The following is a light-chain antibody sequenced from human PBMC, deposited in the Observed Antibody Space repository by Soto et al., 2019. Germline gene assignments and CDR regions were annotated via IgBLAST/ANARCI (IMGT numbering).Light chain of an antibody. J-gene: IGKJ5*01. CDR2: GAS. Sequence: EIVLTQSPGTLSLSPGERATLSCRASQSVSSSYLAWYQQKPGQAPRLLIYGASSRATGIPDRFSGSGSATDFTLTNSRLEPGDFAVYYCQQDGSSPITFGQGTRLEIK. CDR1: QSVSSSY. CDR3: QQDGSSPIT. V-gene: IGKV3-20*01.